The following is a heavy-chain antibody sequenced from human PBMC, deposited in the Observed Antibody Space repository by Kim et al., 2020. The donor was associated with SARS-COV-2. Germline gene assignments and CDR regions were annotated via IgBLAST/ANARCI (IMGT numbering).Heavy chain of an antibody. J-gene: IGHJ4*02. V-gene: IGHV3-33*06. D-gene: IGHD2-2*01. CDR3: ANMNCSSTSCYGGFFDY. Sequence: VKGRFTISRNNSKNPLYLQMNSLRAEDTAVYYCANMNCSSTSCYGGFFDYWGQGTLVTVSS.